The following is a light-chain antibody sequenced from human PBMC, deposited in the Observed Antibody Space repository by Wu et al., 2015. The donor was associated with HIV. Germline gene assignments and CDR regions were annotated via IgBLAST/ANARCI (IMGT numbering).Light chain of an antibody. J-gene: IGKJ2*01. Sequence: IVMTQSPATLSVSPGERATLSCRASQRVNSYYLAWYQQKFGQAPRLLIYGSSIRATGIPDRFSGSGSGTDFSLTISRLEPEDSAVYYCQQYGSSSYTFGQGTKLEIK. V-gene: IGKV3-20*01. CDR1: QRVNSYY. CDR2: GSS. CDR3: QQYGSSSYT.